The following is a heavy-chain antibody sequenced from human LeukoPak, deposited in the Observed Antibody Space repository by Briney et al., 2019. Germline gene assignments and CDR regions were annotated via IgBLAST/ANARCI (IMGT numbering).Heavy chain of an antibody. CDR3: ARGSRAAAAPKEYFQH. CDR1: GYIFTGYY. Sequence: ASVKVSCKASGYIFTGYYMHWVRQAPGQGLEWMGWINPNRGGTNYAQKFQGRVTMTRDTSISTAYMELSRLRSDDTAVYYCARGSRAAAAPKEYFQHWGQGTLVTVSS. D-gene: IGHD6-13*01. CDR2: INPNRGGT. J-gene: IGHJ1*01. V-gene: IGHV1-2*02.